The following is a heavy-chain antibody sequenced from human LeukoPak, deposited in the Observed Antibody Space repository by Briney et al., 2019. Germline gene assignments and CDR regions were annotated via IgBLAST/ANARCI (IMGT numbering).Heavy chain of an antibody. D-gene: IGHD6-25*01. CDR2: INPNNGDS. CDR1: GYTFTHYH. CDR3: GRTTSFTASGYDY. J-gene: IGHJ4*02. Sequence: GASVKVSCKASGYTFTHYHISWVRQATGQGLEWMGWINPNNGDSGFAQKFQGRVTITRDTAMTTAYMELSSLTSEDTAIYFCGRTTSFTASGYDYWGQGTLVTVSS. V-gene: IGHV1-8*03.